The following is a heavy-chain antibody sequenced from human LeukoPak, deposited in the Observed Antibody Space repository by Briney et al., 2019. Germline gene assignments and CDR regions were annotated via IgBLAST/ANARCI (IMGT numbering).Heavy chain of an antibody. J-gene: IGHJ4*02. V-gene: IGHV4-39*01. Sequence: PSETLSLTCTVSGGSMRSSSFYWSWIRQPPGKGLEWIGSIYYSANTNYNPSLKSRVTVSVDRSKHQFSLNLSSVTAADTAVYYCARRPYNWNSREDLDYWGQGTLVTVSS. CDR2: IYYSANT. CDR3: ARRPYNWNSREDLDY. D-gene: IGHD1-7*01. CDR1: GGSMRSSSFY.